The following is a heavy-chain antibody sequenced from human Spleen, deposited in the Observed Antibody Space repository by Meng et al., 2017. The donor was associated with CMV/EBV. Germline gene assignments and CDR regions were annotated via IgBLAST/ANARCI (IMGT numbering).Heavy chain of an antibody. J-gene: IGHJ6*02. Sequence: SVKVSCKASGGTFSSYAISWVRQAPGQGLEWMGGIIPIFGTANYAQKFQGRVTITTDESTSTAYMELRSLRSDDTAVYYCARDVGSGCSSTSCYNGYYYYGMDVWGQGTTVTVSS. V-gene: IGHV1-69*05. CDR1: GGTFSSYA. CDR3: ARDVGSGCSSTSCYNGYYYYGMDV. CDR2: IIPIFGTA. D-gene: IGHD2-2*02.